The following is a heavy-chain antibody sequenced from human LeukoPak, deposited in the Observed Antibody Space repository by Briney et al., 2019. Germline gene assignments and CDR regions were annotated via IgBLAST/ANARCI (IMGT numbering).Heavy chain of an antibody. D-gene: IGHD3-16*02. CDR3: ARSRVWGSYRDAFDI. CDR1: GYSFTSYW. V-gene: IGHV5-51*01. J-gene: IGHJ3*02. CDR2: IYPGDSDT. Sequence: GESLKISCKGSGYSFTSYWIGWVRQMPGKGLEWMGIIYPGDSDTRYSPSFQGQVTISADKSISTAYLQWSSLKASDTAMYYCARSRVWGSYRDAFDIWGQGTMVTVSS.